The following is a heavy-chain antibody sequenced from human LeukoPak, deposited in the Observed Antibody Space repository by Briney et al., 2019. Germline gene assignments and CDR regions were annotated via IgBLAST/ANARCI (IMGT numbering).Heavy chain of an antibody. CDR2: ISSSSSTI. CDR3: ARDWLGLRLGD. J-gene: IGHJ4*02. D-gene: IGHD3-16*01. CDR1: GFTFSSYS. V-gene: IGHV3-48*01. Sequence: PGGSLRLSCAASGFTFSSYSMNWVRQAPGKGLEWVSYISSSSSTIYYADSVKGRFTISRDNAKNSLYLQMNSLRAEDTAVYYCARDWLGLRLGDWSQGTLVTVSS.